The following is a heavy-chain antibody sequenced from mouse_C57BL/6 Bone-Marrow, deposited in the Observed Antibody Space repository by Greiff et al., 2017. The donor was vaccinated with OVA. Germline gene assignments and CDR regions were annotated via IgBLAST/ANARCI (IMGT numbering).Heavy chain of an antibody. J-gene: IGHJ4*01. V-gene: IGHV5-4*01. CDR3: ARRYYYGSSYDAMDY. D-gene: IGHD1-1*01. CDR1: GFTFSSYA. CDR2: ISDGGSYT. Sequence: EVHLVESGGGLVKPGGSLKLSCAASGFTFSSYAMSWVRQTPEKRLEWVATISDGGSYTYYPDNVKGRFTISRDNAKNNLYLQMSHLKSEDTAMYYCARRYYYGSSYDAMDYWGQGTSVTVSS.